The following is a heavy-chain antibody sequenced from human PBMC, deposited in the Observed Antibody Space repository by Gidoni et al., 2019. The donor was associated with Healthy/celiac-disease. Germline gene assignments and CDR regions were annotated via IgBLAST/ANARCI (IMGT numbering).Heavy chain of an antibody. D-gene: IGHD3-10*01. V-gene: IGHV3-49*04. CDR3: TRVGYYGSGSYYPYQSWFDP. CDR1: GFTFGVYA. J-gene: IGHJ5*02. Sequence: EVQLVESGGGLVQPGRSLRLSCTASGFTFGVYAMSWVRQAPGKGLEWVGFIRSKAYGGTTEYAASVKGRFTISRDDSKSIAYLQMNSLKTEDTAVYYCTRVGYYGSGSYYPYQSWFDPWGQGTLVTVSS. CDR2: IRSKAYGGTT.